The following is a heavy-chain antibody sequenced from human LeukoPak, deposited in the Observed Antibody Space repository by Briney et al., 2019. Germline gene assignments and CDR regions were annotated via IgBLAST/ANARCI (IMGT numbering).Heavy chain of an antibody. J-gene: IGHJ4*02. Sequence: ASVKVSCKASGYTFTSYGISWVRLAPGQGLEWMGWISAYNGNTNYAQKLQGRVTMTTDTSTSTAYMELRSLRSDDTAVYYCARGDSSGWYRTAFDYWGQGTLVTVSS. CDR2: ISAYNGNT. CDR3: ARGDSSGWYRTAFDY. V-gene: IGHV1-18*01. CDR1: GYTFTSYG. D-gene: IGHD6-19*01.